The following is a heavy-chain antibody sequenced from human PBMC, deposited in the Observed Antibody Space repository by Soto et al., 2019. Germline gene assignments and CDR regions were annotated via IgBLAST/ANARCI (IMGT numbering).Heavy chain of an antibody. CDR1: GYPLTAKY. V-gene: IGHV1-2*02. D-gene: IGHD6-13*01. CDR2: INPSSGGT. CDR3: AKGGSSWTEWFDP. J-gene: IGHJ5*02. Sequence: ASVKVSCKASGYPLTAKYLHWVRQAPGQGLEWMGWINPSSGGTKEAQKFRGRVTMTRDTSISAAYMELSRLTSDDTAVYYCAKGGSSWTEWFDPWGQGTPVTVSS.